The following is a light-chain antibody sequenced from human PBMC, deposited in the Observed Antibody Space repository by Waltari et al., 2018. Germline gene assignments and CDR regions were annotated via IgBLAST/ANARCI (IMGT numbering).Light chain of an antibody. J-gene: IGLJ3*02. V-gene: IGLV10-54*04. Sequence: QAGLTQPPSVSKGLRQTATLTCTANSNNVGNQGAAWLQQHQGHPTKLLSYRNNNRPSGISERFSASRSGNTASLTITGLQPEDEADYYCSAWDSSLSAWVFGGGTKLTVL. CDR2: RNN. CDR3: SAWDSSLSAWV. CDR1: SNNVGNQG.